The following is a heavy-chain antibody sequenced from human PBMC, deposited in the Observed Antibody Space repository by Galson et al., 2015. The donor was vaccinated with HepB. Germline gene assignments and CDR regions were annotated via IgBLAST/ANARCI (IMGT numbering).Heavy chain of an antibody. J-gene: IGHJ4*02. Sequence: SVKVSCKASGYTFTSYGISWARQAPGQGLEWRGWISPQNGKADYGQKVQGRVTMTTDTSTTTAYMELRSLRSDDTAVYYCAGGDSTWGAVWGQGTLVTVSS. CDR1: GYTFTSYG. V-gene: IGHV1-18*04. CDR3: AGGDSTWGAV. CDR2: ISPQNGKA. D-gene: IGHD6-13*01.